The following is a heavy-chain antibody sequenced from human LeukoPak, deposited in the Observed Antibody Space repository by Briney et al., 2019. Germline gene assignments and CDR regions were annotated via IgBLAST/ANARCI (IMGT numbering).Heavy chain of an antibody. Sequence: PGGSLRLSCAASGFTFTTYAMSWVRQAPGKGLEWVASLSGNEDLVWYPDSLRGRFTISRDNSKNTLYLQLNSLRSEDTAVYYCAREAITIFGVVRTQTTYGPHRFDPWGQGTLVTVSS. V-gene: IGHV3-23*01. D-gene: IGHD3-3*01. J-gene: IGHJ5*02. CDR3: AREAITIFGVVRTQTTYGPHRFDP. CDR2: LSGNEDLV. CDR1: GFTFTTYA.